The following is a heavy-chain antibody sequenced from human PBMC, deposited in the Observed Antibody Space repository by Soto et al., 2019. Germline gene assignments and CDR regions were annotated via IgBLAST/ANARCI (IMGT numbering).Heavy chain of an antibody. V-gene: IGHV3-30-3*01. CDR2: ISYDGSNK. CDR1: GFTFSSYA. D-gene: IGHD2-15*01. CDR3: ASDDAVVAASFRASYYGMDV. J-gene: IGHJ6*02. Sequence: QVQLVESGGGVVQPGRSLRLSCAASGFTFSSYAMHWVRQAPGKGLEWVAVISYDGSNKYYADSVKGRFTISRDNSKNTLYLQMNSLRAEDSAVYYCASDDAVVAASFRASYYGMDVWGQGTTVTVSS.